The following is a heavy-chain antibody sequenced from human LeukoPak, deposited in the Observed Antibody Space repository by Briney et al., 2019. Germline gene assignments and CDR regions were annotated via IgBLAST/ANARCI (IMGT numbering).Heavy chain of an antibody. CDR2: ISAQNGNT. V-gene: IGHV1-18*01. CDR1: GYMFTSHG. D-gene: IGHD2-8*01. Sequence: ASVKVSCKSSGYMFTSHGIHWLRQAPGQGLEWMGWISAQNGNTNYMQQFLGRVTMTRDTSASTAYMELRSLKSDDTAVYYCARESNGRYGFDYWGQGTPVTVAS. J-gene: IGHJ4*02. CDR3: ARESNGRYGFDY.